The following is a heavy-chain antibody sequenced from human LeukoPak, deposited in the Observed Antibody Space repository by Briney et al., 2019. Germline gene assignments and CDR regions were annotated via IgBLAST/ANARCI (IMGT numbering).Heavy chain of an antibody. CDR3: AKDHRAYCGGDCVDFDY. CDR2: IYYSGNT. Sequence: SETLSLTCAVYGGSFSGYYWSWTRQPPGKGLEWIGSIYYSGNTYYNASLKSQVSISVDTSKNQFSLRLTSVTAADTAVYYCAKDHRAYCGGDCVDFDYWGQGTLVTVSS. V-gene: IGHV4-34*01. J-gene: IGHJ4*02. D-gene: IGHD2-21*02. CDR1: GGSFSGYY.